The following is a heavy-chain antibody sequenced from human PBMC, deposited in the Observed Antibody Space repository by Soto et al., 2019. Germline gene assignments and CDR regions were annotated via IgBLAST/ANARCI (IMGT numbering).Heavy chain of an antibody. V-gene: IGHV5-10-1*01. J-gene: IGHJ6*02. Sequence: PGDSLKISCKGSGYSFTTYWISWVRQMPGKGLEWMGRIDPSDSYTNYSPSFQGHVTISADKSISTAYLQWSSLKASDTAMYYCARHCSSTSCYYDYYGMDVWGQGTTVTVSS. D-gene: IGHD2-2*01. CDR3: ARHCSSTSCYYDYYGMDV. CDR2: IDPSDSYT. CDR1: GYSFTTYW.